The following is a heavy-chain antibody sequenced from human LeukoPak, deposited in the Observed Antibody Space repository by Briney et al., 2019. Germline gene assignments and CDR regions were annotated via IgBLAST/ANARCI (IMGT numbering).Heavy chain of an antibody. Sequence: PSETLSLTCTVSGGSISSYYWSWIRQPAGKGLEWIGRIYTSGSTNYNPSLKSRVTMSVDTSKNQFSLKLSSVTAADTAVYYCARAKHNYYDSSGYYPQVDAFDIWGQGTMVTVSS. CDR1: GGSISSYY. V-gene: IGHV4-4*07. CDR2: IYTSGST. J-gene: IGHJ3*02. CDR3: ARAKHNYYDSSGYYPQVDAFDI. D-gene: IGHD3-22*01.